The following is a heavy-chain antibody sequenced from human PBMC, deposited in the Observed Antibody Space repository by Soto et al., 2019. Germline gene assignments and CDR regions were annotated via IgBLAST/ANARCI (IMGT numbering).Heavy chain of an antibody. CDR3: ARAMSSWSYFDY. D-gene: IGHD6-13*01. J-gene: IGHJ4*02. CDR1: GFTFSSYW. V-gene: IGHV3-74*01. Sequence: EVQLVESGGGLVQPGGSLRLSCAASGFTFSSYWMHWVRQVSGKGLVWVSRVYSDGSSTSYADSVKGRFTISRDNAKNTLYLQMNSLRAEDTAVYYCARAMSSWSYFDYWGQGTLLTVSS. CDR2: VYSDGSST.